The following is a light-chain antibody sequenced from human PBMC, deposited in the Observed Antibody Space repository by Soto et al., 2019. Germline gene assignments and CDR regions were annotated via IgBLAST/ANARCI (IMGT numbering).Light chain of an antibody. J-gene: IGLJ2*01. CDR3: QPYRTRHTDVV. Sequence: HSALTHPLSVTGAARRGGRISCTESSSNIGAGYDVHWYQQLPGTAPKLLIFGNSNRPSGVPDRFSGSKSGTSASLAITGLQAYDQAAYYCQPYRTRHTDVVVGGGTK. CDR1: SSNIGAGYD. V-gene: IGLV1-40*01. CDR2: GNS.